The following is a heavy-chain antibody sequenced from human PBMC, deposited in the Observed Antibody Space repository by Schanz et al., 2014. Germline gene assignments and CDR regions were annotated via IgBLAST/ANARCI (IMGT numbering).Heavy chain of an antibody. D-gene: IGHD3-16*01. CDR2: IIPIVDIT. V-gene: IGHV1-69*04. CDR3: ATIGVNDYWRFGLDL. CDR1: GGTFTSYA. J-gene: IGHJ6*02. Sequence: QVQLVQSGAEVMKPGSSVRVSCTASGGTFTSYAFSWVRQAPGQGLEWMGRIIPIVDITNYAQKFLGRVTITADKSTSTAYMAPKSLSSPDTAVYYCATIGVNDYWRFGLDLWGQGTTVTVSS.